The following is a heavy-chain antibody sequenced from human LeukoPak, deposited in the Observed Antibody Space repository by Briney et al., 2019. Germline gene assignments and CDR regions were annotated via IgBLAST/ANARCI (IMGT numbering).Heavy chain of an antibody. V-gene: IGHV1-8*03. CDR2: MNPNSGNT. CDR3: ARGATSSGYFSSLLNYYYYMDV. CDR1: GYTFTSYD. J-gene: IGHJ6*03. D-gene: IGHD3-22*01. Sequence: GASVKVSCKASGYTFTSYDINWVRQATGQGLGWMGWMNPNSGNTGYAQKFQGRVTITRNTSISTAYMELSSLRSEDTAVYYCARGATSSGYFSSLLNYYYYMDVWGKGTTVTVSS.